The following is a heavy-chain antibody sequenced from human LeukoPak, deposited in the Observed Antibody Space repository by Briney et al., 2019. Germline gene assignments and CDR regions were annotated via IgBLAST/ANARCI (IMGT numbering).Heavy chain of an antibody. Sequence: GGSLRLSCAASGFTFSSYGMHWVRQAPGKGLEWVAVIWYDGSNKYNADSVKGRFTISRDNSKNTLYLQMNSLRAEDTAVYYCARDLKQQLVGGFGYWGQGTLVTVSS. CDR1: GFTFSSYG. V-gene: IGHV3-33*01. D-gene: IGHD6-13*01. CDR3: ARDLKQQLVGGFGY. CDR2: IWYDGSNK. J-gene: IGHJ4*02.